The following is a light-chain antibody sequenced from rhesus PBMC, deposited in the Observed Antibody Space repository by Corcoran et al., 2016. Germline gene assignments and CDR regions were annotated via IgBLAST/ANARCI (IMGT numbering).Light chain of an antibody. CDR2: KAS. CDR1: QSISSW. V-gene: IGKV1-22*01. J-gene: IGKJ2*01. Sequence: DIQMTQSPSSLSASVGDTVTITCRASQSISSWLDWYQQKPGKAPKLLNYKASSLQSGVPSRFSGSGLGTDFTLTISSMQPEDFATYYCLQYSSSPHSFGQGTKVEIK. CDR3: LQYSSSPHS.